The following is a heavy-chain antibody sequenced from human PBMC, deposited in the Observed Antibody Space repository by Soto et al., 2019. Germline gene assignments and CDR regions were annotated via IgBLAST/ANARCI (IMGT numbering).Heavy chain of an antibody. V-gene: IGHV4-59*08. J-gene: IGHJ4*02. CDR3: ARTPAPGIAVA. D-gene: IGHD6-19*01. CDR2: IYYSGST. Sequence: PSETLSLTCTVSGGSISSYYWSWIRQPPGKGLEWIGYIYYSGSTNYNPSLKSRVTVSVDTSKNQFSLKLSSVTAADTAVYYCARTPAPGIAVAWGQGTLVTVSS. CDR1: GGSISSYY.